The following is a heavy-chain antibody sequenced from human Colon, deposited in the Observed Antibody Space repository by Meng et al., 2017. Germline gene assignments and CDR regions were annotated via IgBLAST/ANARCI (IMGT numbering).Heavy chain of an antibody. J-gene: IGHJ5*02. D-gene: IGHD4-17*01. V-gene: IGHV4-61*03. CDR3: ARVNGDFDEAWFDP. CDR1: GASVSSDSHY. CDR2: IYYTGNT. Sequence: APELVRPSKTLSLTCTVSGASVSSDSHYWSWIRQSPGKGLEWIGYIYYTGNTNYNPSLASRVSMSLDTSKNHFSLHLTSVTAADTAIYYCARVNGDFDEAWFDPWGQGTLVTVSS.